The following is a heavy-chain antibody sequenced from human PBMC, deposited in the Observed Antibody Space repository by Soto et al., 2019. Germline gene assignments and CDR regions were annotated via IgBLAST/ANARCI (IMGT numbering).Heavy chain of an antibody. Sequence: QVQLVQSGAEVKKPGSSVKVSCKASGGTFSSYAISWVRQAPGQGLEWMGGIIPIFGTANYAQKFQGRVTITADESTSTAYMGLSSLRSEDTAVDYCARGASDYGGNSVDFDYWGQGTLVTVSS. J-gene: IGHJ4*02. CDR1: GGTFSSYA. D-gene: IGHD4-17*01. V-gene: IGHV1-69*01. CDR2: IIPIFGTA. CDR3: ARGASDYGGNSVDFDY.